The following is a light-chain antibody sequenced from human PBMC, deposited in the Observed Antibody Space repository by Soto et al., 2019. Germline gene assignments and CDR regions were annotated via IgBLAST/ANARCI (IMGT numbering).Light chain of an antibody. V-gene: IGKV3-20*01. CDR2: GAS. Sequence: EIVLTQSPGTLSLSPGERATLSCRASQSVSSSYLAWYQQKPGQAPRLLIYGASSGATGIPDRFSGSGSGTDFTLTISRLEPEDFAVYYCQQYGSSPGTFGGGTRWIS. CDR1: QSVSSSY. J-gene: IGKJ4*01. CDR3: QQYGSSPGT.